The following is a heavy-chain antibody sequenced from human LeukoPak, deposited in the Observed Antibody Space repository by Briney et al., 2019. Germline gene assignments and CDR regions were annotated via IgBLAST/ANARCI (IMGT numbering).Heavy chain of an antibody. CDR1: GGSISSGGYY. CDR2: IYYSGST. J-gene: IGHJ4*02. D-gene: IGHD3-10*01. V-gene: IGHV4-31*01. Sequence: SQTLSLTCTVSGGSISSGGYYWSWIRQHPGKGLEWIGYIYYSGSTYYNPSLRSPVTISIDTSKNQFSLKLSSVTAADTAVYYCASLKPTGSRGHFDYWGQGTLVTVSS. CDR3: ASLKPTGSRGHFDY.